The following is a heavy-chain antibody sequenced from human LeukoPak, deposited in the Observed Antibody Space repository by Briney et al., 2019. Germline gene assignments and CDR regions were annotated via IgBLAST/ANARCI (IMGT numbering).Heavy chain of an antibody. J-gene: IGHJ4*02. D-gene: IGHD3-16*01. Sequence: GRSLRLSCAASGFTFSSYAMHWVRQAPGKGLEWVAVISYDGSNNYYADSVKGRFTISRDNSKNTLYLQMNSLRAEDTAVYYCARDVGAEPHFDYWGQGTLVTVSS. CDR2: ISYDGSNN. V-gene: IGHV3-30-3*01. CDR3: ARDVGAEPHFDY. CDR1: GFTFSSYA.